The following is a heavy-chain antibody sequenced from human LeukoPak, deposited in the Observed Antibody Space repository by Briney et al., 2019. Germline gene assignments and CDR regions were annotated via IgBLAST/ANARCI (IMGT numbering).Heavy chain of an antibody. Sequence: GRSLRLSCAASGFTFSSYGMHWVRQAPGKGLEWVAVIWYDGSNKYYADSVKGRFTISRDNSKNTLYLQMNSLRAEDTAVFYCARDEAYGSGSYSPSATFDYWGQGTLVTVSS. D-gene: IGHD3-10*01. V-gene: IGHV3-33*01. CDR3: ARDEAYGSGSYSPSATFDY. CDR2: IWYDGSNK. CDR1: GFTFSSYG. J-gene: IGHJ4*02.